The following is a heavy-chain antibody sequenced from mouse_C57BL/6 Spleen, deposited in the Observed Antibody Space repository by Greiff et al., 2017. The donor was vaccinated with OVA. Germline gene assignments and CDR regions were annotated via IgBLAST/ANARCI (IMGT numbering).Heavy chain of an antibody. D-gene: IGHD1-1*01. Sequence: QVQLQQPGAELVRPGSSVKLSCKASGYTFTSYWMDWVKQRPGQGLEWIGNIYPSDSETHYNQKFKDKATLTVDKSSSTAYMQLSSLTSEDSAVYYCARGGSSDAMDYWGQGTSVTVSS. CDR3: ARGGSSDAMDY. CDR1: GYTFTSYW. CDR2: IYPSDSET. J-gene: IGHJ4*01. V-gene: IGHV1-61*01.